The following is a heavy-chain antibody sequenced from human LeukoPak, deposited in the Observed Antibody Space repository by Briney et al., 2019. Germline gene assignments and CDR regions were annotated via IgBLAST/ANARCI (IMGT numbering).Heavy chain of an antibody. Sequence: ASVKVSCKASGYTFTSYYMHWVRQAPGQGLEWMGIINPSGGSTSYAQKFQGRVTMTRDTSTSTVYMELSSLGSEDTAVYYCARDGTYYYDSSGPPYYYGMDVWGQGTTVTVSS. CDR2: INPSGGST. D-gene: IGHD3-22*01. J-gene: IGHJ6*02. CDR3: ARDGTYYYDSSGPPYYYGMDV. V-gene: IGHV1-46*01. CDR1: GYTFTSYY.